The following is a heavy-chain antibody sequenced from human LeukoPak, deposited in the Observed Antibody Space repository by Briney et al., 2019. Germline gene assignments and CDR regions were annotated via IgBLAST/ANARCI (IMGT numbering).Heavy chain of an antibody. D-gene: IGHD3-9*01. CDR1: GYSFTSYW. V-gene: IGHV5-51*01. J-gene: IGHJ6*03. CDR2: IYPGDSDT. Sequence: MRGESLKISCKGSGYSFTSYWIGWVRQMPGKGLEWMGIIYPGDSDTRYSPSFQGQVTISADKSISTAYLQWSSLKASDTAMYYCARHEGYDILTGYMDVWGKGTTVTVSS. CDR3: ARHEGYDILTGYMDV.